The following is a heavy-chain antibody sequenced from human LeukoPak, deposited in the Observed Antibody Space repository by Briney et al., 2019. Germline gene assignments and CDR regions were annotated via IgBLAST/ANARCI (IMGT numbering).Heavy chain of an antibody. CDR1: GFTFSNYW. CDR3: ARGNYGSIDAFDI. CDR2: INTDGRTT. J-gene: IGHJ3*02. Sequence: GGSLRLSCAASGFTFSNYWMHWVRQAPGKGLLWVSGINTDGRTTTYADSVKGRFTISRDNAKNTLYLQMNSLRAEDTAVYYCARGNYGSIDAFDIWGQGTMVTVSS. D-gene: IGHD3-10*01. V-gene: IGHV3-74*01.